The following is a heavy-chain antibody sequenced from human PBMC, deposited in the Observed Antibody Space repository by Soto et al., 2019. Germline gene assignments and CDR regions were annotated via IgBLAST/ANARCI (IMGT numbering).Heavy chain of an antibody. CDR2: INAGNGNT. D-gene: IGHD2-2*01. J-gene: IGHJ3*02. CDR1: GYTFTSHA. CDR3: ARDNRIVVVPAATYLPYAFDI. Sequence: ASVKVSCKASGYTFTSHAMHWVRQAPGQRLEWMGWINAGNGNTKYSQKFQGRVTITRDTSASTAYIELSSLRSEDTAVYYCARDNRIVVVPAATYLPYAFDIWGQGEMVTVSS. V-gene: IGHV1-3*01.